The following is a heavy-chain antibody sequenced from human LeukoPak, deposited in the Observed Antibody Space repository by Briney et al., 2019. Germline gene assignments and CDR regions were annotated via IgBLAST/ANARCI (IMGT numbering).Heavy chain of an antibody. CDR2: INPNSGGT. CDR1: GYTFTGYY. D-gene: IGHD4-17*01. CDR3: ARQGSTGIQAYGDCVRYWYFDL. Sequence: ASVKVSCKASGYTFTGYYMHWVRQAPGQGLEWMGWINPNSGGTNYSQKFQGRVTMTRDTSISTAYMELSRLRSDDTAVYYCARQGSTGIQAYGDCVRYWYFDLWGRGTLVTVSS. V-gene: IGHV1-2*02. J-gene: IGHJ2*01.